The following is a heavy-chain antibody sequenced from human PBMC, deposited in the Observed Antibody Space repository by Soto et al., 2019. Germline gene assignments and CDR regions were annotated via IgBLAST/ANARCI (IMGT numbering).Heavy chain of an antibody. CDR2: ISGGGGST. J-gene: IGHJ4*02. CDR3: AKGPEYDILTGCDY. V-gene: IGHV3-23*01. Sequence: EVQLLESGGGFVQPGESLRLSCVASGFTFSLSAMSWVRQAPGRGLEWVSSISGGGGSTEYTDSVKGRFTISRDNSKDWVQLQMTSLRAEDTAVYYCAKGPEYDILTGCDYWGQGALVTVSS. D-gene: IGHD3-9*01. CDR1: GFTFSLSA.